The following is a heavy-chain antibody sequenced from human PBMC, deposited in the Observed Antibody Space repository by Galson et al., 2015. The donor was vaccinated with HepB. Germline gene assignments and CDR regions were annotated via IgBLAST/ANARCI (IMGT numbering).Heavy chain of an antibody. D-gene: IGHD6-13*01. J-gene: IGHJ4*02. Sequence: SLRLSCAASGFTFRNYAMSWVRQAPGEGLEWVSTISGRGDDTHYADSVQGRFTISRDNSKNTLYLQIGSLRADDTAVYYCAMGRQLGGGYWGQGTLVTVSS. V-gene: IGHV3-23*01. CDR2: ISGRGDDT. CDR3: AMGRQLGGGY. CDR1: GFTFRNYA.